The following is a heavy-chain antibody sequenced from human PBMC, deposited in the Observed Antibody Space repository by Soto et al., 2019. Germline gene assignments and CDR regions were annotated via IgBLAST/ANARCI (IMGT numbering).Heavy chain of an antibody. V-gene: IGHV3-74*03. D-gene: IGHD6-13*01. CDR3: TSGPRFDSAGTGAH. CDR1: GFSFSTYW. CDR2: ISGDGKTT. Sequence: DVQLVESGGGLAQPGGSLRLSCTASGFSFSTYWMHWVRQVPGKGPVWVSRISGDGKTTTYADSVKGRLTISRDNANNILYVEMNTLRAEDTAVYHWTSGPRFDSAGTGAHWGQGTLVTVSS. J-gene: IGHJ4*02.